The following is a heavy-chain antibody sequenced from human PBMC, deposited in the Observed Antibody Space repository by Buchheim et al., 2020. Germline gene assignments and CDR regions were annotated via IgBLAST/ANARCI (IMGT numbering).Heavy chain of an antibody. CDR2: IYTSGST. V-gene: IGHV4-61*02. D-gene: IGHD6-19*01. Sequence: QVQLQESGPGLVKPSQTLSLTCTVSGGSISSGSYYWSWIQQPAGKGLEWIGRIYTSGSTNYNPSLKSRVTISVDTSKNQFSLKLSSGTAADTAVYYCARGRIAVAGGWFDPWGQGTL. CDR3: ARGRIAVAGGWFDP. CDR1: GGSISSGSYY. J-gene: IGHJ5*02.